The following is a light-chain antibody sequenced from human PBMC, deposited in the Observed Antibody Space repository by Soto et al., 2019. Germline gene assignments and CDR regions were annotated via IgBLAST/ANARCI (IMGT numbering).Light chain of an antibody. J-gene: IGKJ4*01. CDR3: QQCSSSPLT. V-gene: IGKV3-20*01. CDR2: GAS. Sequence: EIVLTQSPGTLSLSPGERATLSCRASQSVSSSYLVWYQQKPGQAPRLLIYGASSRATGIPDRFSGSGSGKDFTLTISRLEPEDFAVYYCQQCSSSPLTFGGGTKVEIK. CDR1: QSVSSSY.